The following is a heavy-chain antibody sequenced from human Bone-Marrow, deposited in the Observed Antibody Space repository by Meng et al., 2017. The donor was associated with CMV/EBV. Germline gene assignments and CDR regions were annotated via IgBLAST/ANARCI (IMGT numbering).Heavy chain of an antibody. CDR2: ISSSGSTI. V-gene: IGHV3-48*03. CDR1: GFTFSSYE. Sequence: GESLKISCAASGFTFSSYEMNWVRQAPGKGLEWVSYISSSGSTIYYADSVKGRFTISRDNAKNSLYLQMNSLRAEDTAVYYCARVNGAEYYDFWSGYFDDYGMAVWGQGHTV. CDR3: ARVNGAEYYDFWSGYFDDYGMAV. J-gene: IGHJ6*02. D-gene: IGHD3-3*01.